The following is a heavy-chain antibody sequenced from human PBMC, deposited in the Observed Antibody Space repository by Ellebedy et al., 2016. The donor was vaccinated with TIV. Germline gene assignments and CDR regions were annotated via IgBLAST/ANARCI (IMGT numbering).Heavy chain of an antibody. CDR1: GYTFTDYY. D-gene: IGHD3-16*01. Sequence: ASVKVSXXASGYTFTDYYIHWVRQAPGQGLEWMGWVSPKNGATKSAQKFQGRVTMTRDTSISTAYMEVSRLTSDDTAVYYCAKYFTFGGIKYGMDVWGQGTTVIVSS. CDR3: AKYFTFGGIKYGMDV. CDR2: VSPKNGAT. J-gene: IGHJ6*02. V-gene: IGHV1-2*02.